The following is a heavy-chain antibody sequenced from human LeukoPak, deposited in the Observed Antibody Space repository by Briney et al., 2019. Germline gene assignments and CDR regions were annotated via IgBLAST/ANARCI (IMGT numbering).Heavy chain of an antibody. J-gene: IGHJ5*02. D-gene: IGHD3-16*01. CDR1: GFTFSSYG. Sequence: PGRSLRLSXAASGFTFSSYGMHWVCQAPGKGLEWVAVIWYDGSNKYYADSVKGRFTISRDNSKNTLYLQMNSLRAEDTAVYYCATPYGFYNWFDPWGQGTLVTVSS. CDR3: ATPYGFYNWFDP. CDR2: IWYDGSNK. V-gene: IGHV3-33*01.